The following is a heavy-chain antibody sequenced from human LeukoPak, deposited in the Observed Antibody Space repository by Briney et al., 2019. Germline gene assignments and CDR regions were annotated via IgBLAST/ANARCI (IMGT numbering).Heavy chain of an antibody. CDR1: GYTFTSYH. J-gene: IGHJ4*02. V-gene: IGHV1-46*01. D-gene: IGHD3-22*01. CDR2: INPSGGST. Sequence: ASVKVSCKASGYTFTSYHMHWVRQAPGQGLEWMGIINPSGGSTSYAQKFQGRVTMTRDMSTSTVYMELSSLRSEDAAVYYCAFDSSGYYQSGPFDYWGQGTLVTVSS. CDR3: AFDSSGYYQSGPFDY.